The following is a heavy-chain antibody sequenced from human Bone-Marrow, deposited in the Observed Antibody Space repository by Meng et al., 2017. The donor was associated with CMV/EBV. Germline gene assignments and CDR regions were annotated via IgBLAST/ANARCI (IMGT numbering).Heavy chain of an antibody. J-gene: IGHJ4*02. CDR1: GFTFSNAW. V-gene: IGHV3-15*01. CDR3: AKDRTPSTRIVGARGGGVDY. Sequence: GESLKISCAASGFTFSNAWMSWVRQAPGKGLEWVGRIKSKTDGGTTDYAAPVKGRFTISRDDSKNTLYLQMNSLRAEDTAVYYCAKDRTPSTRIVGARGGGVDYWGQGTLVTVSS. D-gene: IGHD1-26*01. CDR2: IKSKTDGGTT.